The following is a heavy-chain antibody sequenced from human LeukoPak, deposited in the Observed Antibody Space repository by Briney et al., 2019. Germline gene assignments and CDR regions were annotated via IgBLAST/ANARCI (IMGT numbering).Heavy chain of an antibody. CDR3: ATEPTYYDFWSGYRTYNWFDP. J-gene: IGHJ5*02. CDR1: GDSIRSSAYY. D-gene: IGHD3-3*01. Sequence: SETLPLTCIVSGDSIRSSAYYWGWIRQPPGKGLQWIGSIYFSGNTDYNPSLKSRVTISIDTSKNQFSLKLSSVTAADTAVYYCATEPTYYDFWSGYRTYNWFDPWGQGTLVTVSS. CDR2: IYFSGNT. V-gene: IGHV4-39*01.